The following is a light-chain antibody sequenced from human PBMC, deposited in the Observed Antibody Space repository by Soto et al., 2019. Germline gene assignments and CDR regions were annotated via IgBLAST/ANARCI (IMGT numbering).Light chain of an antibody. V-gene: IGKV3-11*01. J-gene: IGKJ1*01. CDR2: DSS. CDR3: QQRGDWPRT. Sequence: EIVLTQSPATLSLSPGERATLSCRASQSFSNNLAWYQQKPGQAPRLLIYDSSTRATGILPRFSGSGSGTDFTLTISSLEPADFAVYYCQQRGDWPRTFGQGTKVEIK. CDR1: QSFSNN.